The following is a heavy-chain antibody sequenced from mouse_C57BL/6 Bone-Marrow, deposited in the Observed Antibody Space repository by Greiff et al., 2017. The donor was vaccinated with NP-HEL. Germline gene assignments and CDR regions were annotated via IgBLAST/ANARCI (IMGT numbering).Heavy chain of an antibody. CDR3: ARSGNYYGSSLYAMDY. Sequence: QVQLQQSGPGLVQPSQSLSITCTVSGFSLTSYGVHWVRQSPGKGLEWLGVIWSGGSTDYNAAFISRLSISKDNSKSQVFFKMNSLQADDTAIYYCARSGNYYGSSLYAMDYWGQGTSVTVSS. CDR2: IWSGGST. D-gene: IGHD1-1*01. CDR1: GFSLTSYG. J-gene: IGHJ4*01. V-gene: IGHV2-2*01.